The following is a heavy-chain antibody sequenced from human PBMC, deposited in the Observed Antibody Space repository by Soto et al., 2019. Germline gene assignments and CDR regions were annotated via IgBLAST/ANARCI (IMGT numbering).Heavy chain of an antibody. CDR2: ISYDGSNK. J-gene: IGHJ4*02. CDR1: GFTFSSYG. V-gene: IGHV3-30*18. Sequence: QVPLVESGGGVVQPGRSLRLSCAASGFTFSSYGMHWVRQAPGKGLEWVAVISYDGSNKYYADSVKGRFTISRDNSKNTLYLQMNSLRAEDTAVYYCAKDWGYSYGPFDYWGQGTLVTVSS. D-gene: IGHD5-18*01. CDR3: AKDWGYSYGPFDY.